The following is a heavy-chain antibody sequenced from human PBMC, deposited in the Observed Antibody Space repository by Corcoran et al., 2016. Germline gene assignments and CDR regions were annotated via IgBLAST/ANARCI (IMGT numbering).Heavy chain of an antibody. J-gene: IGHJ4*02. V-gene: IGHV2-70*01. CDR2: IDWDDDK. CDR1: GFSLSTSGMC. D-gene: IGHD1-26*01. CDR3: ARTAGELPDYYFDY. Sequence: QVTLRESGPALVKPTQTLTLTCTFSGFSLSTSGMCVSWIRQPPGKALEWLALIDWDDDKYYSTSMKTRLTISKDTSKNQVVLTMTNMDPVDTATYYCARTAGELPDYYFDYWGQGTPVTVSS.